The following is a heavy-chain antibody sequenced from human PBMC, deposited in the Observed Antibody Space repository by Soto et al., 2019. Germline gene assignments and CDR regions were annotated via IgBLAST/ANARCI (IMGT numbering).Heavy chain of an antibody. CDR2: ISGSGGST. J-gene: IGHJ2*01. CDR1: GFTFSSYA. Sequence: EVQLLESGGGLVQPGGSLRLSCAASGFTFSSYAMSWVRQAPGKGLEWVSAISGSGGSTYYADSVKGRFTISRDNSKNTLYLHMKRLRAEDTAVYYCAKDRGYESHWYVDLLGRGTLVTGSA. D-gene: IGHD2-15*01. V-gene: IGHV3-23*01. CDR3: AKDRGYESHWYVDL.